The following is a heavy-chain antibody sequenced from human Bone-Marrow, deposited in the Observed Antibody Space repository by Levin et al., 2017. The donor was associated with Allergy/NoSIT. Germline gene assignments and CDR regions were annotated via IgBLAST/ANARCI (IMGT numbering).Heavy chain of an antibody. CDR3: ARDLTVPTGTTLD. V-gene: IGHV1-18*01. CDR1: GYTFTSYG. Sequence: GESLKISCKASGYTFTSYGISWVRQAPGQGLEWMGWISAYNGNTNYAQKLQGRVTMTTDTSTSTAYMELRSLRSDDTAVYYCARDLTVPTGTTLDWGQGTLVTVSS. CDR2: ISAYNGNT. D-gene: IGHD1-1*01. J-gene: IGHJ4*02.